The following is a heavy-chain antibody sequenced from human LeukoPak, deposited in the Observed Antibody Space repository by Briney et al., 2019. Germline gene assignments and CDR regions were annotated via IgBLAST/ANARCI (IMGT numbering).Heavy chain of an antibody. CDR2: ISYDGSKK. CDR3: AREVGGGATNYFDY. D-gene: IGHD1-26*01. Sequence: ESGGSLRLSCAASGFTFSTYGMHWVRQAPGKGLEWVAVISYDGSKKYHGGSVKGRFTISRDNSKNTLYLQMNSLRADDTAVYYCAREVGGGATNYFDYWGQGTLVTVSS. J-gene: IGHJ4*02. CDR1: GFTFSTYG. V-gene: IGHV3-30*03.